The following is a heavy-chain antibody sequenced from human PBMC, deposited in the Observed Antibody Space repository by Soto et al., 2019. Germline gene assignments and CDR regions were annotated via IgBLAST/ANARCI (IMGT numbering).Heavy chain of an antibody. J-gene: IGHJ6*01. V-gene: IGHV3-11*01. D-gene: IGHD3-10*01. Sequence: QVQLVESGGGLVKPGGSLTLSCVASGFTFSDYYMAWIRQTPGKGLEWVSYTSVDGGDRFYADSVKGRFTISRDNARKSLSLQMNSLRDEDTAVYYCARPSGESMRYYHGMDVWGQGTRVIVSS. CDR3: ARPSGESMRYYHGMDV. CDR2: TSVDGGDR. CDR1: GFTFSDYY.